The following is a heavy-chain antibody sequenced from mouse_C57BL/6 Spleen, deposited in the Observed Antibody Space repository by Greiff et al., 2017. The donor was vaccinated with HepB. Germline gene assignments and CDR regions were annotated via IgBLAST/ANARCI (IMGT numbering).Heavy chain of an antibody. CDR1: GFTFSSYA. D-gene: IGHD1-1*01. J-gene: IGHJ1*03. Sequence: VQLKESGEGLVKPGGSLKLSCAASGFTFSSYAMSWVRQTPEKRLEWVAYISSGGDYIYYADTVKGRFTISRDNARNTLYLQMSSLKSEDTAMYYCTREGFYGSTDWYFDVWGTGTTVTVSS. CDR2: ISSGGDYI. V-gene: IGHV5-9-1*02. CDR3: TREGFYGSTDWYFDV.